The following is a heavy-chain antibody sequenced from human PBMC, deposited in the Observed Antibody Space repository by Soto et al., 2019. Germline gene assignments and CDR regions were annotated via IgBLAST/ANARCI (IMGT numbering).Heavy chain of an antibody. J-gene: IGHJ5*02. CDR2: ICWNCGSI. D-gene: IGHD6-19*01. Sequence: GGTLRLSCAVSGCTFDDYDMHWGGQAPGKGQGWVSGICWNCGSIGYADSVNGRFTISRDNAKNSLYLQMHSLIAEDTALYYCSKDGIGGSGCYDLNCFDPWGQGTLVTVSS. V-gene: IGHV3-9*01. CDR3: SKDGIGGSGCYDLNCFDP. CDR1: GCTFDDYD.